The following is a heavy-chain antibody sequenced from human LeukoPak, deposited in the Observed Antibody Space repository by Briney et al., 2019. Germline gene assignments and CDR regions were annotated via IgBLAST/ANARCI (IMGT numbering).Heavy chain of an antibody. CDR2: INPNSGGT. CDR1: GYTFTGYY. J-gene: IGHJ3*02. D-gene: IGHD1-1*01. V-gene: IGHV1-2*06. Sequence: ASVKVSCKASGYTFTGYYMHWVRQAPGQGLEWMGRINPNSGGTNYAQKFQGRVTMTRDTSISTAYMELSRLRSDDTAVYYCARDLGRQPDAFDIWGQGTMVTVPS. CDR3: ARDLGRQPDAFDI.